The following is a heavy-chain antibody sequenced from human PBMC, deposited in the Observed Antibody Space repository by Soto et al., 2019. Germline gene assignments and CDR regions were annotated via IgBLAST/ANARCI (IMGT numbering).Heavy chain of an antibody. CDR3: AKKGLGSLATYCNYGDCHYAFDL. D-gene: IGHD2-21*02. J-gene: IGHJ3*01. CDR2: VSVGGDGT. V-gene: IGHV3-23*01. CDR1: GFTFTNYA. Sequence: EVQLLESGGGLVQPGGSLRLSCAASGFTFTNYAMSWVRQAPGKGLEWVSTVSVGGDGTYYADSVKGRFSTSRDNSRNTVYLQMNSLRAEDTAVYYCAKKGLGSLATYCNYGDCHYAFDLWGQGTIVTVSS.